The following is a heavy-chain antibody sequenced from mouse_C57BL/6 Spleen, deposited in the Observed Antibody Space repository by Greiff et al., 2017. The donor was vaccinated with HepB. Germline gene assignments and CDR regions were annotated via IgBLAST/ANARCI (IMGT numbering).Heavy chain of an antibody. CDR2: ISSGSSTI. J-gene: IGHJ3*01. CDR1: GFTFSDYG. D-gene: IGHD2-3*01. CDR3: ARCDGYYPWFAY. V-gene: IGHV5-17*01. Sequence: EVKLVESGGGLVKPGGSLKLSCAASGFTFSDYGMHWVRQAPEKGLEWVAYISSGSSTIYYADTVKGRFTISRDNAKNTLFLQMTSLRSEDTAMYYCARCDGYYPWFAYWGQGTLVTVSA.